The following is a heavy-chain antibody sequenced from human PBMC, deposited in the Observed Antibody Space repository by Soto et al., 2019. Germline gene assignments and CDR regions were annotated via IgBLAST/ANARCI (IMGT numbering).Heavy chain of an antibody. D-gene: IGHD2-15*01. CDR2: ITSDTTT. Sequence: GGSLRLSCAASGFTFTNYVMTWVRQRPGKGLEWVSAITSDTTTYYADSVKGRFTISRDNSENTLYLQMNSLRAEDTAMYYCAKAFCSGVSCFSGSDYWGQGTLVTVSS. V-gene: IGHV3-23*01. J-gene: IGHJ4*02. CDR1: GFTFTNYV. CDR3: AKAFCSGVSCFSGSDY.